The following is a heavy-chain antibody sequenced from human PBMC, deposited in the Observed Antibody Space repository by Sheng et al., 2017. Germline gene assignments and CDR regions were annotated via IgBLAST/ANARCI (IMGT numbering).Heavy chain of an antibody. CDR3: AKLNWFEGGRGDRGY. CDR1: GFTCSNCD. V-gene: IGHV3-23*01. D-gene: IGHD3-10*01. J-gene: IGHJ4*02. Sequence: EVQLLESGGDLVQPGGSLRLSCAASGFTCSNCDINWVRQVPGKGLEWVSGITGSGEDSHYADSVKGRFTISRDNSKNIIYLQMNSLRVEDTAVYYCAKLNWFEGGRGDRGYWGQGTLVTVS. CDR2: ITGSGEDS.